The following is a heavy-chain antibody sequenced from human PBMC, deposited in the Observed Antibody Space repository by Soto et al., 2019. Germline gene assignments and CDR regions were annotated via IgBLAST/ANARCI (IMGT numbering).Heavy chain of an antibody. V-gene: IGHV3-23*01. J-gene: IGHJ4*02. CDR1: GFTFINYA. D-gene: IGHD2-15*01. CDR2: ISVSGDNT. Sequence: EVQLLESGGGLVQPGGSLRLSRAASGFTFINYAMSWVRQAPGKGLEWVSGISVSGDNTYYADSVKGRFTISRDNSKNTLYLQMNSLRAEDTAVYYCAQEEAASFDYWGQGTLVAVSS. CDR3: AQEEAASFDY.